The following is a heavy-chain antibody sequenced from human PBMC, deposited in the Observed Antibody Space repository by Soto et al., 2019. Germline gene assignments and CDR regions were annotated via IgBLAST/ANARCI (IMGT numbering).Heavy chain of an antibody. CDR1: GYTFTGYY. Sequence: QVQLVQSGAEVKKPGASVKVSCKASGYTFTGYYMHWVRQAPGQGLEWMGWINPNSGGTNYAQKFQGWVTMTRDTSISTAYMELSRLRSDDTAVDDCLRGGLVGATRTFDYWGQGTLVTVSS. V-gene: IGHV1-2*04. D-gene: IGHD1-26*01. CDR3: LRGGLVGATRTFDY. J-gene: IGHJ4*02. CDR2: INPNSGGT.